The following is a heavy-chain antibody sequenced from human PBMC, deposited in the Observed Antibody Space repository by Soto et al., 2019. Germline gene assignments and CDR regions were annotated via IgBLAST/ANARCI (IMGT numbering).Heavy chain of an antibody. CDR1: GGTFSNYV. D-gene: IGHD1-7*01. J-gene: IGHJ4*02. V-gene: IGHV1-69*06. Sequence: QVQLVQSGAEVKKPGSSVKVSCKASGGTFSNYVVNWVRQAPGQGLEWMGRIIPISGAANYAQKFQGRVTSTADKSTGTSYMELSSLISEDTAVYYCARYMTRTVVPYFDFWGQGTLVTVSS. CDR3: ARYMTRTVVPYFDF. CDR2: IIPISGAA.